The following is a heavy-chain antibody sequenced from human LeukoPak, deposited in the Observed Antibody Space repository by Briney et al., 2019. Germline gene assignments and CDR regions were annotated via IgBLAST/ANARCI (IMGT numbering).Heavy chain of an antibody. V-gene: IGHV3-21*01. J-gene: IGHJ2*01. CDR2: ISTDRKFK. Sequence: GGGLRVSCVSSQFTLRSFNMVGVRQARGKGVEWVSSISTDRKFKYYSDSVTGRFIISRDTAENSLSLQMNSLRVDDTATYYSVRGPRSHRSDLTKWYFDLWGRGTLVSVSS. CDR3: VRGPRSHRSDLTKWYFDL. CDR1: QFTLRSFN.